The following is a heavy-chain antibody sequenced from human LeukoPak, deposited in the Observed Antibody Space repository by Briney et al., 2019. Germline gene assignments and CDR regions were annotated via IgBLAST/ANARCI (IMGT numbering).Heavy chain of an antibody. CDR2: ISYDGGTK. Sequence: GGSLRLSCAASGFTFNRNGMRWVRQTPGKGLGWVAVISYDGGTKYYADSVNGRFTISRDNSKNTLYLQMTSLRVEDTAVYYCAKDHDDYGDYFGDWGQGTLVTVSS. CDR1: GFTFNRNG. D-gene: IGHD4-17*01. J-gene: IGHJ4*02. CDR3: AKDHDDYGDYFGD. V-gene: IGHV3-30*18.